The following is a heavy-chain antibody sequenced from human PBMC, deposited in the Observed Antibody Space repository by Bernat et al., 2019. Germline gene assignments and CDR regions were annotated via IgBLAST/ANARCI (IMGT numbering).Heavy chain of an antibody. CDR3: ARSPGLLRGGFYYYDMDV. CDR2: IKSKTDGGTT. D-gene: IGHD1-26*01. V-gene: IGHV3-15*07. CDR1: GFTFSDAW. Sequence: EVQLVESGGGLVKPGGSLRLSCAASGFTFSDAWMNWVRQAPGKGLEWVGRIKSKTDGGTTDYAAPVKGRFTISRDNAKNSLYLQMNSLRAEDTAVYYCARSPGLLRGGFYYYDMDVWGQGATVTVSS. J-gene: IGHJ6*02.